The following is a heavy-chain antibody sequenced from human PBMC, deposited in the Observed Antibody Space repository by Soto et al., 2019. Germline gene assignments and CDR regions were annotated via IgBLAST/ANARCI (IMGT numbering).Heavy chain of an antibody. CDR3: ARRHYYYASKCGDLNRAMDV. CDR1: GFIFSTYS. D-gene: IGHD3-10*01. CDR2: MSVDGNDI. Sequence: QVQLVESGGGVVQPGRSLRLSCAASGFIFSTYSMNWVRQAPGKGLEWVAVMSVDGNDIYYADSVKGRFTISRDNVQNTLHLPMNTLRTDDTAMYYGARRHYYYASKCGDLNRAMDVWGQGTLVTVSS. J-gene: IGHJ6*02. V-gene: IGHV3-30-3*01.